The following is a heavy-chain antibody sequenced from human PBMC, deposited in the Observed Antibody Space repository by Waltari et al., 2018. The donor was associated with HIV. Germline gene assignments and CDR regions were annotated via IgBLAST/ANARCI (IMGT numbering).Heavy chain of an antibody. CDR2: IYTSGST. CDR3: ARDGYKDCFDY. Sequence: QVQLQESGPGLVKPSQTLSLTCTVSGGSISSGSYYWSWIRQPAGKGLEWIGRIYTSGSTNYNHSLTSRVTISVDTSKNQFSLKLSSVTAADTAVYDCARDGYKDCFDYWGQGTLVTVSS. D-gene: IGHD5-12*01. J-gene: IGHJ4*02. CDR1: GGSISSGSYY. V-gene: IGHV4-61*02.